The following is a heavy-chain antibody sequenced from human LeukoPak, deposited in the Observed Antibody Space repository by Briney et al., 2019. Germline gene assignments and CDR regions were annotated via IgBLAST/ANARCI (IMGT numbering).Heavy chain of an antibody. CDR1: GFTFSNYW. CDR3: TGHYGMNV. V-gene: IGHV3-7*01. Sequence: PGGSLRLSCGASGFTFSNYWMHWVRQVPGKGLEWVANINQDGSEKYYVDSVRGRFTISRDNARNSLYLQMHSLRAEDTAVFYCTGHYGMNVWGQGTTVTVSS. J-gene: IGHJ6*02. CDR2: INQDGSEK.